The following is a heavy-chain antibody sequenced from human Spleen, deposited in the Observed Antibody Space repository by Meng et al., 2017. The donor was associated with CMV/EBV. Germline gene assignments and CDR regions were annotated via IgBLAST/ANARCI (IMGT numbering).Heavy chain of an antibody. CDR1: GFTFSNAW. CDR2: IKSKTDGGTT. V-gene: IGHV3-15*01. D-gene: IGHD7-27*01. Sequence: GESLKISCAASGFTFSNAWMSWVRQAPGKGLEWVGRIKSKTDGGTTDYAAPVKGRFTISRDDSKNTLYLQMNSLKTEDTAVYYCTKPGSDWGSLDYWGQGTLVTVSS. J-gene: IGHJ4*02. CDR3: TKPGSDWGSLDY.